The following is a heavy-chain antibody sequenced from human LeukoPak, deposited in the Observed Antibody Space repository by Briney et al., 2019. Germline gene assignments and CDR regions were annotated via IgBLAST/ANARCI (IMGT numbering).Heavy chain of an antibody. CDR2: ISGSGGST. CDR1: GFTFSSYA. CDR3: AKDRTTYYYDSSGYKEEAWYFDL. Sequence: PGGSLRLSCAASGFTFSSYAIYWVRQAPGRGLEWVSAISGSGGSTYYADSVKGRFTISRDNSKSTLYLQMNSLRAEDTAVYYCAKDRTTYYYDSSGYKEEAWYFDLWGRGTLVTVSS. V-gene: IGHV3-23*01. J-gene: IGHJ2*01. D-gene: IGHD3-22*01.